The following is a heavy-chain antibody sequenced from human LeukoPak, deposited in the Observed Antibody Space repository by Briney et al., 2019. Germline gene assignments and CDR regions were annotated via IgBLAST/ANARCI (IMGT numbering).Heavy chain of an antibody. CDR1: GFTFDDYG. J-gene: IGHJ4*02. D-gene: IGHD6-13*01. V-gene: IGHV3-43D*03. Sequence: GGSLRLSCAASGFTFDDYGMHWVRQGPGKGLGWVSFISWDGDSTYYGDSVKGRFTISRDNSKNSLYLQMNSLRVEDTALYYCAKTHSSSWSELGYWGQGTLVTVSS. CDR3: AKTHSSSWSELGY. CDR2: ISWDGDST.